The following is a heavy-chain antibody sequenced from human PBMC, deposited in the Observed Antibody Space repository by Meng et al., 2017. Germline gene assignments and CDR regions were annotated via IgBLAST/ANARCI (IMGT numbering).Heavy chain of an antibody. V-gene: IGHV3-13*01. Sequence: VQSWGFGGGLFRPGGSLRFSCAASGFTFSSYDMHWVRQATGKGLEWVSAIGTAGDTYYPGSVKGRFTISRENAKNSLYLQMNSLRAGDTAVYYCARAHGYGVYDYWGQGTLVTVSS. CDR3: ARAHGYGVYDY. CDR1: GFTFSSYD. D-gene: IGHD2-15*01. CDR2: IGTAGDT. J-gene: IGHJ4*02.